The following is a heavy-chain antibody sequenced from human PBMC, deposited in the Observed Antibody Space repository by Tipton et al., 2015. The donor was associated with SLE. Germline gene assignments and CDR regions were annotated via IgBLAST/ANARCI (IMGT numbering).Heavy chain of an antibody. CDR1: GYSFTGNY. D-gene: IGHD5-18*01. CDR2: LNPNTGST. Sequence: QSGPEVKKPGASMKVSCKASGYSFTGNYLHWVRQAPGQGLEWLGRLNPNTGSTNYAQKFQGRVTMTRDTSISTAYMELSSLRSDDTAVYYCARKQPPDYWGQGTLVTVSS. CDR3: ARKQPPDY. J-gene: IGHJ4*02. V-gene: IGHV1-2*06.